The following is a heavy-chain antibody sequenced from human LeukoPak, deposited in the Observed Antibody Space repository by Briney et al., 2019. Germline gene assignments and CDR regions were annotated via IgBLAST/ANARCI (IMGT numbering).Heavy chain of an antibody. Sequence: GGSLRLSCVVSGFTVSSNYMSWVRQPPGKGLEWVSVIYSGGSTYYADSVKGRFTISRDNSKNTLYLQMNSLRAEDTAVYYCARNTGGVGYWGQGTLVTVSS. CDR3: ARNTGGVGY. J-gene: IGHJ4*02. CDR2: IYSGGST. V-gene: IGHV3-53*01. D-gene: IGHD7-27*01. CDR1: GFTVSSNY.